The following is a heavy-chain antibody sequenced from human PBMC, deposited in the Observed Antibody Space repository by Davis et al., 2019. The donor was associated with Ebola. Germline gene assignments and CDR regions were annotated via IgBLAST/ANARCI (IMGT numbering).Heavy chain of an antibody. CDR3: AREEVVVTAILYYYYGMDV. J-gene: IGHJ6*04. V-gene: IGHV1-69*13. CDR2: IIPIFGTA. Sequence: SVKVSCKASGGTFSSYAISWVRQAPGQGLEWMGGIIPIFGTANYAQKFQGRVTITADESTSTAYMELSSLRSEDTAVYYCAREEVVVTAILYYYYGMDVWGKGTTVTVSS. D-gene: IGHD2-21*02. CDR1: GGTFSSYA.